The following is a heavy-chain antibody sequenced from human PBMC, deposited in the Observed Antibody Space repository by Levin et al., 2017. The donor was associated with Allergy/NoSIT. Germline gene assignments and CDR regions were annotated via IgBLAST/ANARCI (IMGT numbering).Heavy chain of an antibody. V-gene: IGHV3-30*18. D-gene: IGHD1-26*01. Sequence: PGESLKISCEGSGFSFSTSAMHWLRQSPGKGLEWVAVIAYDGGNKFYGDSVKGRFQISRDNSKNTLYLEMNDVRPEDTAMYYCAKGIGVIHSGSYGRYCDYWGQGILVTVSS. CDR2: IAYDGGNK. CDR3: AKGIGVIHSGSYGRYCDY. J-gene: IGHJ4*02. CDR1: GFSFSTSA.